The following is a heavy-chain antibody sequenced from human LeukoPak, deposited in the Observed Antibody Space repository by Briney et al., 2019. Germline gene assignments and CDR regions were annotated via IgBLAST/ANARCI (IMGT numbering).Heavy chain of an antibody. CDR2: IYHSGST. D-gene: IGHD3-10*01. J-gene: IGHJ4*02. CDR1: GGSISSGGYS. V-gene: IGHV4-30-2*01. Sequence: SQTLSLTCAVSGGSISSGGYSWSWIRQPPGKGLEWIGYIYHSGSTYYNPSLKSRVTISVDRSKNQFSLKLSSVTAADTAVYYCARGTTMVRGVISNFDYWGQGTLVTVSS. CDR3: ARGTTMVRGVISNFDY.